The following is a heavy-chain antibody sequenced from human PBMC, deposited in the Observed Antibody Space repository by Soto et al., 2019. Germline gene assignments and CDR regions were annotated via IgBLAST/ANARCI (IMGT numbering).Heavy chain of an antibody. CDR1: GFTFSSYG. Sequence: GGSLRLSCAASGFTFSSYGMHLVRQAPGKGLEWVAVIWYDGSNKYYADSVKGRFTISRDNSKNTLYLQMNSLRAEDTAVYYCARSTRDLGELSFSYWGQGTLVTVSS. CDR3: ARSTRDLGELSFSY. CDR2: IWYDGSNK. J-gene: IGHJ4*02. V-gene: IGHV3-33*01. D-gene: IGHD3-16*02.